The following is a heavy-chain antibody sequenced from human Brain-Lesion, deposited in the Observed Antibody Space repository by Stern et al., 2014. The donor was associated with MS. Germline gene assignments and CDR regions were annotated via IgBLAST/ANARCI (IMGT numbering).Heavy chain of an antibody. D-gene: IGHD6-13*01. V-gene: IGHV4-39*02. Sequence: QVQLVESGPGLVKPSETLSLTCTVSGGSFSSRSYYWGWIRQPPGKGLEWIGSVYYSGDAYYNPSLENPVTMSVEPSKNHFSRNLRSVTAADTAVYYCARIDSSSWYDYFVSWGQGTLVTVSS. CDR2: VYYSGDA. CDR1: GGSFSSRSYY. J-gene: IGHJ4*02. CDR3: ARIDSSSWYDYFVS.